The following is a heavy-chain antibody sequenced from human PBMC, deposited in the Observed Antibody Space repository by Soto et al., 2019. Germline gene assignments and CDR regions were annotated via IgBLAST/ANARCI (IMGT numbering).Heavy chain of an antibody. CDR3: ARDRLYYWGWESYDAFDI. CDR2: IWYDGSNK. J-gene: IGHJ3*02. Sequence: GGSLRLSCAASGFTFSSYGMHWVRQSPGKGLEWVAVIWYDGSNKYYADSVKGRFTISRDNSKNTLYLQMDSLRAEDTAVYYCARDRLYYWGWESYDAFDIWGQGTMVTVSS. D-gene: IGHD1-26*01. CDR1: GFTFSSYG. V-gene: IGHV3-33*01.